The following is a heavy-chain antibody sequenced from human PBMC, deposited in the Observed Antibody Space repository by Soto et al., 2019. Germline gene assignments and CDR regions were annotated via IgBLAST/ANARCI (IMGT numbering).Heavy chain of an antibody. Sequence: QITLNESGPTQVNPRQTLTLTCTFSGFSLTTSGVGVGWIRQSPVKAPEWLALIYWDDDKRYTPSLKSRLTITKDTSKNHVVLTMADLDSADTATYYCAHRVLRTVFGLVTTTAIYFDFWGQGTPVAVSS. CDR1: GFSLTTSGVG. J-gene: IGHJ4*02. D-gene: IGHD3-3*01. CDR2: IYWDDDK. CDR3: AHRVLRTVFGLVTTTAIYFDF. V-gene: IGHV2-5*02.